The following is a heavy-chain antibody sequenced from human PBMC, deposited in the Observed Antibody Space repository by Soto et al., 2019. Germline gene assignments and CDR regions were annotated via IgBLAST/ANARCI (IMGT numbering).Heavy chain of an antibody. J-gene: IGHJ4*02. CDR1: GSTFSSYA. V-gene: IGHV3-23*01. CDR3: ARRGGALGY. D-gene: IGHD3-16*01. CDR2: ITGSGSTT. Sequence: EVQLMESGGGLVQPGGSLRLSCAASGSTFSSYAMSWVRQAPGKGLEWVSVITGSGSTTYYADSVKSRFTISRDNSKNTLYLQMNSLRAEDTAVYDCARRGGALGYWGQGTLVTVSS.